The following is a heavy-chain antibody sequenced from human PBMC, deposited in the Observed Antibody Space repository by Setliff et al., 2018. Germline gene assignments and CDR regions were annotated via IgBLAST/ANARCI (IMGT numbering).Heavy chain of an antibody. CDR1: GFTFSNFG. CDR3: ARAGAFGRLDV. V-gene: IGHV3-48*01. J-gene: IGHJ6*02. D-gene: IGHD3-10*01. Sequence: PGGPLRLSCATSGFTFSNFGMNWVRQAPGKGLEWLSYISSSSSTTYYADSVKGRFTISRDNAKNSLYLQMNSLRADDTAVYSCARAGAFGRLDVWGQGTTVTVSS. CDR2: ISSSSSTT.